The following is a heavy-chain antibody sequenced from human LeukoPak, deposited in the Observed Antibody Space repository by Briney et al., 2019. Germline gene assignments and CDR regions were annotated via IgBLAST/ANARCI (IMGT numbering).Heavy chain of an antibody. Sequence: PGGSLRLSCAASGFTITTYAMGWVRQAPGKGLEWVSVISDRGDSTHYADSVKGRFTISRDNSKNTLYLQMNSLRAEDTAVYYCAKAGPWFGELSVDYWGQGTLVTVSS. CDR1: GFTITTYA. D-gene: IGHD3-10*01. J-gene: IGHJ4*02. V-gene: IGHV3-23*01. CDR3: AKAGPWFGELSVDY. CDR2: ISDRGDST.